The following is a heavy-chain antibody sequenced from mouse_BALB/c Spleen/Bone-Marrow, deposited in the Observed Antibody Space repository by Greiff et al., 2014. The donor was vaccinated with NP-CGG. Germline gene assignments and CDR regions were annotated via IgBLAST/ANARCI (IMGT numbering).Heavy chain of an antibody. D-gene: IGHD2-1*01. CDR1: GFTFSDYG. Sequence: EVKLVESGGALVQPGGSRKLSCAASGFTFSDYGMAWVRQAPGKGLEWVAFISNFAYSIYYTDTVKGRFTISRENAKNTLYLEMSSLRSEDTAMYYCARETTRGAMDYWGQGTSVTVSS. CDR3: ARETTRGAMDY. CDR2: ISNFAYSI. J-gene: IGHJ4*01. V-gene: IGHV5-15*02.